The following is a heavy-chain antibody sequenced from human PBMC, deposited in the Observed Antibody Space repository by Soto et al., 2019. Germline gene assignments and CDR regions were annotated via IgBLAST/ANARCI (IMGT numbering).Heavy chain of an antibody. Sequence: EVQLVESGGGLIQPASSLRLSCAASGFTFSSYSMNWVRQTPGKGLEWVSYISSSSSSIYYADSVKGRFTISRDNAKNSLSLQMNSLRAEDTAVYFCVREVKYSNSWKPFDYWGQGTLVTVSS. CDR3: VREVKYSNSWKPFDY. V-gene: IGHV3-48*01. D-gene: IGHD6-13*01. CDR1: GFTFSSYS. J-gene: IGHJ4*02. CDR2: ISSSSSSI.